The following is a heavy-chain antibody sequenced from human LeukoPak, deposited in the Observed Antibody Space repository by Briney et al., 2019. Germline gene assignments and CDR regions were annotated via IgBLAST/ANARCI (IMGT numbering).Heavy chain of an antibody. CDR2: TTGSGDKL. CDR1: GFTFRSYA. CDR3: AKADSSGYFDY. V-gene: IGHV3-23*01. Sequence: GGSRRLSCTASGFTFRSYALSWVRQAPGKGLEWVSATTGSGDKLFYAGPVKGRFTISRDNSKNTLYLQMNSLRAEDTAVYYCAKADSSGYFDYWGQGTLVTVSS. J-gene: IGHJ4*02. D-gene: IGHD3-22*01.